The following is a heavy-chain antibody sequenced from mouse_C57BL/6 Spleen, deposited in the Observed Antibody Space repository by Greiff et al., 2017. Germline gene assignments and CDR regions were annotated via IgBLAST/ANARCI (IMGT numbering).Heavy chain of an antibody. V-gene: IGHV1-15*01. D-gene: IGHD1-1*01. CDR2: IDPETGGT. CDR1: GYTFTDYE. J-gene: IGHJ4*01. CDR3: TRSYNYAMDY. Sequence: VQRVESGAELVRPGASVTLSCKASGYTFTDYEMHWVKQTPVHGLEWIGVIDPETGGTAYNQKFKGKAILTADKSSSTAYMELRSLTSEDSAVYYCTRSYNYAMDYWGQGTTVTVSS.